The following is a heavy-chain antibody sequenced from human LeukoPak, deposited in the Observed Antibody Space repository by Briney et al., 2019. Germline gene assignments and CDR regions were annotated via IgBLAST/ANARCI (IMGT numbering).Heavy chain of an antibody. CDR3: ARHGFRAGGSWIFDY. D-gene: IGHD3-10*01. CDR2: IYYSGST. J-gene: IGHJ4*02. V-gene: IGHV4-59*08. Sequence: KPSEPLSLTCSVSGGSISSYYWSWIRQPPGKGLEWIGYIYYSGSTNYNPSLKSRVTISVDTSKNQFSLKLSSVTAADTAVYYCARHGFRAGGSWIFDYWGQGTLVTVSS. CDR1: GGSISSYY.